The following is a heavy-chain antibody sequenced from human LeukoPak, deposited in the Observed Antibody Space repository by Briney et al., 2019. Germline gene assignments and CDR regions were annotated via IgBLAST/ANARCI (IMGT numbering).Heavy chain of an antibody. CDR3: ARDHHGIHSAFDV. CDR2: ISSDGSIT. CDR1: GVTFSTYS. V-gene: IGHV3-30-3*01. D-gene: IGHD1-14*01. J-gene: IGHJ3*01. Sequence: GGSLRLSCAASGVTFSTYSMHWVCQAPGKGLEWVAVISSDGSITSYGDSVKGRFTISRDNAKNTLYLQMSILRAEDTAVYYCARDHHGIHSAFDVWGQGTMVTVS.